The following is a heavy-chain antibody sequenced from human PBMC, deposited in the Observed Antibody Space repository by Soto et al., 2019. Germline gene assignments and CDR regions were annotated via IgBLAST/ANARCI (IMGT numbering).Heavy chain of an antibody. V-gene: IGHV2-5*02. CDR2: IYWDNDK. CDR3: AHRTDDGTFDY. CDR1: GFSLSTNGVG. Sequence: QITLKESGPPLVKPTQTLTLTCTFSGFSLSTNGVGVGWIRQPPGKALEWLALIYWDNDKRYSPSLNTRLTIAKDTSKNQVILTITNMDPVDTATYFCAHRTDDGTFDYWGQGTLLIVSS. D-gene: IGHD1-1*01. J-gene: IGHJ4*02.